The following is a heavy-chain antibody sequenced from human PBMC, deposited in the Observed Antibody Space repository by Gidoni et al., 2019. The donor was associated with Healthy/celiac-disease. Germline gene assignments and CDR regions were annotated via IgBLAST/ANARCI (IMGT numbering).Heavy chain of an antibody. Sequence: QVQLVASGGGVVQPGRSLRLSCAASGFTFSSYGMHWVRQAPGKGLEWVAVIWYDGSNKYYADSVKGRFTISRDNSKNTLYLQMNSLRAEDTAVYYCARGRDSYYGSGSHLDYCGQGTLVTVSS. D-gene: IGHD3-10*01. V-gene: IGHV3-33*01. CDR3: ARGRDSYYGSGSHLDY. CDR2: IWYDGSNK. CDR1: GFTFSSYG. J-gene: IGHJ4*02.